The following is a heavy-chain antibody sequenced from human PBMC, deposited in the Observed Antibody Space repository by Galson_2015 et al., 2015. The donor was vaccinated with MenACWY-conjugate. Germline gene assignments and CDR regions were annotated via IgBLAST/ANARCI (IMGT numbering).Heavy chain of an antibody. CDR1: GFTFSNYG. CDR2: VSYDGSNK. CDR3: AKDLTRYCSGGSCDNFDC. V-gene: IGHV3-30*18. J-gene: IGHJ4*02. D-gene: IGHD2-15*01. Sequence: SLRLSCAASGFTFSNYGMHWVRQAPGKGLEWVAVVSYDGSNKYYADSVKGRFTISRDNSKNTLYLQMNSLRPEDTAVYYCAKDLTRYCSGGSCDNFDCWGQGTLVTVSS.